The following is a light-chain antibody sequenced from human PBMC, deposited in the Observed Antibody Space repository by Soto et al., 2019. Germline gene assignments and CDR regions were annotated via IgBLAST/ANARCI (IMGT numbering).Light chain of an antibody. CDR2: EVS. J-gene: IGLJ1*01. CDR3: CSYTDSRTHI. CDR1: SSDVGGYNY. V-gene: IGLV2-14*01. Sequence: QSVLTQPASVSGSPGQSITISCTGTSSDVGGYNYVSWYQQHPGKAPKLIIFEVSYRPSGISNRFSASKSGDTASLTISGLQADEEADYYCCSYTDSRTHIFGRGTKVTVL.